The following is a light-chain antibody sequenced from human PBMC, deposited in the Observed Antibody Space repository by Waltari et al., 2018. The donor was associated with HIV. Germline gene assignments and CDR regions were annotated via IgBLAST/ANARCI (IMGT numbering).Light chain of an antibody. Sequence: DIQMTQSPSSLSASVGDRVTITCRANQNINSYLNWYRQKPGKAPDLLIFGDSTLQSGVPSRFSASGSGIDFILTITAVQHEDFATYFCQQSHTTPATFGQGTKLEMK. V-gene: IGKV1-39*01. CDR1: QNINSY. CDR2: GDS. J-gene: IGKJ2*01. CDR3: QQSHTTPAT.